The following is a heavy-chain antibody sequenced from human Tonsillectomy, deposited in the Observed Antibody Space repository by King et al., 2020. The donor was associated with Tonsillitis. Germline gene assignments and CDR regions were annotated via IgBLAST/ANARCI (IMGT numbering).Heavy chain of an antibody. Sequence: VQLVQSGAEVKKPGASVKVSCKASGYTFTGYYMHWVRQAPGQGLEWMGWINPNSGGTNYAQKFQGRVTMTRDTSISTAYMELSRLRSDDTAVYYCARVPSSSWYLGNFDYWGQGTLVTVSS. D-gene: IGHD6-13*01. V-gene: IGHV1-2*02. J-gene: IGHJ4*02. CDR2: INPNSGGT. CDR1: GYTFTGYY. CDR3: ARVPSSSWYLGNFDY.